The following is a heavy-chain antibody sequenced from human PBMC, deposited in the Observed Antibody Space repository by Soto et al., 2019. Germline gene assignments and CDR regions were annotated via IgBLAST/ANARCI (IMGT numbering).Heavy chain of an antibody. J-gene: IGHJ6*02. CDR2: INPNSGGT. CDR3: ARAGSSWSSYYYYGMDV. Sequence: GASVKVSFKASGYTFTGYYMHWVRQAPGQGLEWMGWINPNSGGTNYAQKFQGWVTMTRDTSISTAYMELSRLRSDDTAVYYCARAGSSWSSYYYYGMDVWGQGTTVTVS. D-gene: IGHD6-13*01. CDR1: GYTFTGYY. V-gene: IGHV1-2*04.